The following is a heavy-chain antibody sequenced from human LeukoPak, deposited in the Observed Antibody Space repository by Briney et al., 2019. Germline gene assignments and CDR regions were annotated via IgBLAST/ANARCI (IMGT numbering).Heavy chain of an antibody. CDR1: GYSLTSFD. Sequence: ASVKVSCKPSGYSLTSFDINWVRQGSGQGLEWMGWMNPKRRNTGYAPTFQDRVTITRDTSIDTAFMELSSLRPDDTAVYYCARGGSSSSYYNNYGMDVWGQGTTITVSS. CDR2: MNPKRRNT. J-gene: IGHJ6*02. V-gene: IGHV1-8*01. D-gene: IGHD6-13*01. CDR3: ARGGSSSSYYNNYGMDV.